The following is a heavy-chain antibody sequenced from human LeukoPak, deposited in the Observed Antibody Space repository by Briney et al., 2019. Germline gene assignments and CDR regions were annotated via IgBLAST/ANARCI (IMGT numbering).Heavy chain of an antibody. CDR1: GFTFSSYA. V-gene: IGHV3-23*01. CDR2: ISGSTGNT. CDR3: AREVWFGELAIDY. D-gene: IGHD3-10*01. J-gene: IGHJ4*02. Sequence: GGSLRLSCAASGFTFSSYAMSWVRQAPGKGLEWVSTISGSTGNTYYADSVKGRFTFSRDNSRNTVYLQMNSLRAEDTAVYYCAREVWFGELAIDYWGQGTLATVSS.